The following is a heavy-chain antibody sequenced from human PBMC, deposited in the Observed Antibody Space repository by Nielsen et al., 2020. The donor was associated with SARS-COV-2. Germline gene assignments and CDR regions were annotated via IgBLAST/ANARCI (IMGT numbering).Heavy chain of an antibody. D-gene: IGHD6-13*01. CDR3: ARRGAMNYSSSWYYLHYYYGMDV. J-gene: IGHJ6*02. Sequence: SETLSLTCAVYGGSFSGYYWSWIRQPPGKGLEWIGEINHSGSTNYNPSLKSRVTISVDTSKNQFSLKLSSVTAADTAVYYCARRGAMNYSSSWYYLHYYYGMDVWGQGTTVTVSS. CDR2: INHSGST. V-gene: IGHV4-34*01. CDR1: GGSFSGYY.